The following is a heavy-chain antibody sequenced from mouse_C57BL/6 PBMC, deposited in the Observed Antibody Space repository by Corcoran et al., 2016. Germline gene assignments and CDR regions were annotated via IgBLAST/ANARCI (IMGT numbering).Heavy chain of an antibody. V-gene: IGHV1-75*01. J-gene: IGHJ1*03. Sequence: QVQLQQSGPELVKPGASVKISCKASGYTFTDYYINWVKQRPGQGLEWIGWIFPGSGSTYYNEKFKGKATLTVDKSSSTAYMLLSSLTSEDSAVYFCARKDYYSNYVRYFDVWGTGTTVTVSS. CDR2: IFPGSGST. CDR1: GYTFTDYY. D-gene: IGHD2-5*01. CDR3: ARKDYYSNYVRYFDV.